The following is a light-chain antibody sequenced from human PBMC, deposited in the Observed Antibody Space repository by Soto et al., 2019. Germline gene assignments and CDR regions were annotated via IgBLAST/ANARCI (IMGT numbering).Light chain of an antibody. CDR3: QQRSNWPPPIT. J-gene: IGKJ5*01. CDR1: QSVSSY. V-gene: IGKV3-11*01. Sequence: IVMTQSPATLSMSPGERATLSCRASQSVSSYLAWYQQKPGQAPRLLIYDASNRATGIPARFSGSGSGTDFTLTISSLEPEDFAVYYCQQRSNWPPPITFGQGTRLENK. CDR2: DAS.